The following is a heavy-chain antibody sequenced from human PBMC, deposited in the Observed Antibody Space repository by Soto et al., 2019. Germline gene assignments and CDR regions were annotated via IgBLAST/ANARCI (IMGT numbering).Heavy chain of an antibody. J-gene: IGHJ6*02. Sequence: GGSQRLSCAASGFTFSSYEMNWVRQAPGKGLEWVSYISSSGSTIYYADSVNGRFTISSDNAKNSQYQQMKSLRAEDPAVYYCASSYSSSCTYYGLAVRGHGFKVTVSS. CDR1: GFTFSSYE. CDR3: ASSYSSSCTYYGLAV. V-gene: IGHV3-48*03. CDR2: ISSSGSTI. D-gene: IGHD6-13*01.